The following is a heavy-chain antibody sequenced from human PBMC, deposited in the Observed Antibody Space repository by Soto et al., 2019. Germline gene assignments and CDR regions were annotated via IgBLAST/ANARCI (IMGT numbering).Heavy chain of an antibody. CDR1: GFTFSNAW. V-gene: IGHV3-21*04. D-gene: IGHD3-22*01. Sequence: GGSLRLSCAASGFTFSNAWMNWVRQAPGKGLEWVSSISSSSSYIYYADSVKGRFTISRDNAKNTLYLQMNSLRAEDTAVYYCAKSDSSGYSYYPPDYWGQGTLVTVSS. CDR2: ISSSSSYI. J-gene: IGHJ4*02. CDR3: AKSDSSGYSYYPPDY.